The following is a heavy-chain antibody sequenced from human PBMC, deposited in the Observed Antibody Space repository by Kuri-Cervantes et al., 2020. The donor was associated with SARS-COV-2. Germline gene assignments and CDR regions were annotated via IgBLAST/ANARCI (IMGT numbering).Heavy chain of an antibody. D-gene: IGHD6-19*01. Sequence: ASVKVSCKASGYTFTSYGISWVRQAPGQGLEWMGWISAYNGNTNYAQKLQGRVTMTTDTSTSTAYMELRSLRSDDTAVYYCARGLPSQWLAEGNYYFDYWGQGTLVTVSS. CDR1: GYTFTSYG. CDR3: ARGLPSQWLAEGNYYFDY. J-gene: IGHJ4*02. V-gene: IGHV1-18*01. CDR2: ISAYNGNT.